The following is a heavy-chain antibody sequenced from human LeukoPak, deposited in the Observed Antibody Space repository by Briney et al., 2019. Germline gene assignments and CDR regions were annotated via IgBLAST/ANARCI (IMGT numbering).Heavy chain of an antibody. D-gene: IGHD2-2*02. Sequence: PSQTLSLTCTVSGGSISSGGYYWSWIRQHPGKGLEWIGYIYYSGSTYYNPSLKSRVTISVDTSKNQFSLKLSSVTAADTAVYYCARDPREYDFRYCSSTSCYSWYFDLWGRGTLVTVSS. J-gene: IGHJ2*01. CDR2: IYYSGST. CDR1: GGSISSGGYY. V-gene: IGHV4-31*03. CDR3: ARDPREYDFRYCSSTSCYSWYFDL.